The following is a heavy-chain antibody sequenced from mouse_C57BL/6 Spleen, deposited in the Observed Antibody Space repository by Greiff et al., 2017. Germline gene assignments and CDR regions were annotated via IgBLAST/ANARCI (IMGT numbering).Heavy chain of an antibody. Sequence: VQLKQPGPELVKPGASVKISCKASGYTFTDYYMNWVKQSNGKSLEWIGVINPNNGTTSYNQKFKGKATLTVDKSSSTAYMQLNSLTSEGSAVYYCARDDYYGSNLDCWGQGTTLTVSS. CDR3: ARDDYYGSNLDC. D-gene: IGHD1-1*01. V-gene: IGHV1-39*01. CDR1: GYTFTDYY. J-gene: IGHJ2*01. CDR2: INPNNGTT.